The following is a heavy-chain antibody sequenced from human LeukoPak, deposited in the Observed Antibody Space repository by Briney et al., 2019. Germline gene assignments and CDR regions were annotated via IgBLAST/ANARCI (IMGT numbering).Heavy chain of an antibody. CDR2: IYYSGGT. Sequence: PSETLSLTCTVSGGSISSYYWSWIRQPPGKGLEWIGYIYYSGGTNYNPSLKSRVTISVDTSKNQFSLKLSSVTAADTAVYYCARRRGYDSSGYYRRGFDPWGQGTLVTVSS. V-gene: IGHV4-59*12. D-gene: IGHD3-22*01. J-gene: IGHJ5*02. CDR1: GGSISSYY. CDR3: ARRRGYDSSGYYRRGFDP.